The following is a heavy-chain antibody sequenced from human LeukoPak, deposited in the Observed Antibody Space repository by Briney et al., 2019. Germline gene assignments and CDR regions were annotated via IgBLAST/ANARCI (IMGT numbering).Heavy chain of an antibody. V-gene: IGHV1-2*02. CDR2: INPNSGGT. CDR1: GYTFTGYY. CDR3: AMYYYDSSGFDY. D-gene: IGHD3-22*01. J-gene: IGHJ4*02. Sequence: ASVKVSCKASGYTFTGYYMHWVRQAPGQGLEWMGWINPNSGGTNYAQKFQGRVTMTRDTSISTAYMELSRLRSDDTAVYYCAMYYYDSSGFDYWGRGTLVTVSS.